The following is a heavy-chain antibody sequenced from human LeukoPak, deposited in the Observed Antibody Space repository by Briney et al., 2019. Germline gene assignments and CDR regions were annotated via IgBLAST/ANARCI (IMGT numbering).Heavy chain of an antibody. CDR2: ISAYNGDT. V-gene: IGHV1-18*01. D-gene: IGHD6-19*01. CDR3: ARDPLNSSGWYIFFDF. CDR1: GYTFTRYG. Sequence: ASVKVSCKASGYTFTRYGITWVRQAPGQGLEWMGWISAYNGDTKYAQKLQGRVTMTTDTSTSTAYMELRSLSSDDTTVYYCARDPLNSSGWYIFFDFWGQGTLVAVSS. J-gene: IGHJ4*02.